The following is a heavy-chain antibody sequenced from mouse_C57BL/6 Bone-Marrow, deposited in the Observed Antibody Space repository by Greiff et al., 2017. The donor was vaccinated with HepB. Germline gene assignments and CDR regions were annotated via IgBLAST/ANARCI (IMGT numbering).Heavy chain of an antibody. D-gene: IGHD2-4*01. CDR3: AIYYDYDGRVYYAMDY. J-gene: IGHJ4*01. V-gene: IGHV1-80*01. CDR2: IYPGDGDT. CDR1: GYAFSSYW. Sequence: VKLMESGAELVKPGASVKISCKASGYAFSSYWMNSVKQRPGKGLEWIGQIYPGDGDTNYNGKFKGKATLTADKSSSTAYMQLSSLTSEDSAVYFCAIYYDYDGRVYYAMDYWGQGTSVTVSS.